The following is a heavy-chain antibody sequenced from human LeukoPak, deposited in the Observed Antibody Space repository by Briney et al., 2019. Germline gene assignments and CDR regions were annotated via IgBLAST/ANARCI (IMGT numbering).Heavy chain of an antibody. CDR1: GGTFSSYA. J-gene: IGHJ4*02. CDR2: IIPIFGTP. V-gene: IGHV1-69*13. D-gene: IGHD4-23*01. Sequence: SVKVSCKASGGTFSSYAISWVRQAPGQGLEWMGGIIPIFGTPNYAQKFQGRVTITADESTSTAYMELSSLRSEDTAVYYCARGWLAETTVVTPYNYWGQGTLVTVSS. CDR3: ARGWLAETTVVTPYNY.